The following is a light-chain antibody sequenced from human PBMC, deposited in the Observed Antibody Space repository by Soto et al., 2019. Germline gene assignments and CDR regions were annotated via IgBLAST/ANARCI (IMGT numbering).Light chain of an antibody. Sequence: EIVLTQSPGTLFLSPGERATLSCRASQTIKSRSLAWYQQKPGQAPRRLIYGTSGRPTNIPDRFSASGSGTDFTLTISRLEPEDFAVYYCQQYGHSPLTCGGGTKGDIK. J-gene: IGKJ4*01. CDR3: QQYGHSPLT. CDR1: QTIKSRS. CDR2: GTS. V-gene: IGKV3-20*01.